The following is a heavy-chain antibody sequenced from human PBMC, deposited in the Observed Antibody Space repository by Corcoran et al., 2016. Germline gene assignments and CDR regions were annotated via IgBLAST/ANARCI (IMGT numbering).Heavy chain of an antibody. CDR3: ARDEDAFDI. Sequence: QVQLQQSGPGLVKPSQILSLTCASSVDSVSSNSAAWNWIRQSPSRGLKWLGRTYYRTKWYNDYAVSVKSRITINPDTSKNQFSQQLNSVTPEDPAVYDCARDEDAFDIWGQGTMVTVAS. J-gene: IGHJ3*02. V-gene: IGHV6-1*01. CDR2: TYYRTKWYN. CDR1: VDSVSSNSAA.